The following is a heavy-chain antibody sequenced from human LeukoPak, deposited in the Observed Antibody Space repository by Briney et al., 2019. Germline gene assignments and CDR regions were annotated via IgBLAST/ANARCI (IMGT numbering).Heavy chain of an antibody. J-gene: IGHJ1*01. CDR3: ASRDCTGSTCYGREYLQH. D-gene: IGHD2-15*01. CDR1: GFTFSNHA. CDR2: ISYDEKNK. V-gene: IGHV3-30*09. Sequence: PGRSLRLSCVTSGFTFSNHAMYWVRQAPGKGLEWVAVISYDEKNKFYADSVKGRFAISRDNSKNILFLQIDSLRDEDTAVYYCASRDCTGSTCYGREYLQHWGQGTLVTVSS.